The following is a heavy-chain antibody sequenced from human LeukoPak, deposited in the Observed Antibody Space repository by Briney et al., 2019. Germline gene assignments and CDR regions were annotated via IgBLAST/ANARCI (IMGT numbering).Heavy chain of an antibody. CDR1: VSSFTSYW. Sequence: GESLKISCKGSVSSFTSYWIGWVRQTPGKGLEWMGVVHPSDSDTKFSPSFRGRVAMSVDRSTITAYLQWRSLKASDTAMYSCARLASGSYSYFDHWGQGTLVTVSS. CDR2: VHPSDSDT. J-gene: IGHJ4*02. D-gene: IGHD1-26*01. V-gene: IGHV5-51*01. CDR3: ARLASGSYSYFDH.